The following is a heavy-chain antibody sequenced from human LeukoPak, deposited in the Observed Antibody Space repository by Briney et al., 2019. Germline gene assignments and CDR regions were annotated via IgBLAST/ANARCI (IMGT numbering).Heavy chain of an antibody. CDR2: IDHSGNT. D-gene: IGHD6-13*01. CDR3: ARDLQYTSSWYFDY. CDR1: GGSFSGHY. V-gene: IGHV4-34*01. Sequence: PSETLSLTCAVSGGSFSGHYWSWIRQSPGEGLEWIGEIDHSGNTNYNPSLKGRLTISVDTSKSQFSLRLSSVTAADTAVYFCARDLQYTSSWYFDYWGQGTLVTVSS. J-gene: IGHJ4*02.